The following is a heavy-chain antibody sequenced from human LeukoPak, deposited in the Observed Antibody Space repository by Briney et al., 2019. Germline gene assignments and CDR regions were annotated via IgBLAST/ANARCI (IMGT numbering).Heavy chain of an antibody. D-gene: IGHD3-10*01. CDR2: FDPEDGET. CDR3: AREAGSVGEFLLYGMDV. V-gene: IGHV1-24*01. J-gene: IGHJ6*02. CDR1: GYTLTELS. Sequence: ASVKVSCKVSGYTLTELSMHWVRQAPGKGLEWMGGFDPEDGETIYAQKFQGRVTMTEDTSTDTAYMELSSLRSEDTAVYYCAREAGSVGEFLLYGMDVWGQGTTVTVSS.